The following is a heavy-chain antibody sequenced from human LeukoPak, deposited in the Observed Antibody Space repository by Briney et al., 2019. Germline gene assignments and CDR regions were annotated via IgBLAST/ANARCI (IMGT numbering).Heavy chain of an antibody. J-gene: IGHJ4*02. CDR1: GGSFSGYY. Sequence: SETLSLTCAVYGGSFSGYYWSWIRQPPGNGLEWIGSIYYSGSTYYNPSLESRVTISVDTSKNLCSLKLTSVTAADTAVYYCVGEEYGTGSYYKSSDWGQGTLVTVSS. V-gene: IGHV4-34*01. D-gene: IGHD3-10*01. CDR2: IYYSGST. CDR3: VGEEYGTGSYYKSSD.